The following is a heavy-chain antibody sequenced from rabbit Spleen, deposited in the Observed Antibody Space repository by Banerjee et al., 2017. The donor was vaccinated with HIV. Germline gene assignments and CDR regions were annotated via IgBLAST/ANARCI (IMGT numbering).Heavy chain of an antibody. CDR3: ARDLVAVIGWNFNL. V-gene: IGHV1S45*01. CDR2: IAGSSSAFT. CDR1: GFSFSNKDV. D-gene: IGHD1-1*01. Sequence: QEQLVESGGGLVKPEGSLTLTCKASGFSFSNKDVMCWVRQAPGKGLEWISCIAGSSSAFTYSATWATGRFTISKTSSTTVTLQMTSLTAADTATYFCARDLVAVIGWNFNLWGQGTLVTVS. J-gene: IGHJ4*01.